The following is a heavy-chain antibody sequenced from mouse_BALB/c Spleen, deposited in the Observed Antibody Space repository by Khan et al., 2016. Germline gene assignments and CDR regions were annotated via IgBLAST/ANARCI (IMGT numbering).Heavy chain of an antibody. CDR3: GRGDGYDYFDY. Sequence: EVQLQESGPELVKPGASVKISCKASGYSFTGYFMNWVKQSHGKSLEWIGHINPYNGDIFYNQNFKGKATLTVDKSSSTAHIELLSLTSEDSAVDYCGRGDGYDYFDYWGQGTTLTVSS. V-gene: IGHV1-37*01. D-gene: IGHD2-2*01. CDR1: GYSFTGYF. CDR2: INPYNGDI. J-gene: IGHJ2*01.